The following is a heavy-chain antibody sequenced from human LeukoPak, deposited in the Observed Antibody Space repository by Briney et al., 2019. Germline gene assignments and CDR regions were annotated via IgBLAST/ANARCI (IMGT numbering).Heavy chain of an antibody. CDR3: ARDKNGDQYYFDY. J-gene: IGHJ4*02. D-gene: IGHD4-17*01. Sequence: ASVKVSCKASGYTFTGYYMHWVRQAPGQGLEWMGWINPDSGGTNYAQKFQGRVTMTRDTSISTAYMELIWLRSDDTTVYYCARDKNGDQYYFDYWSQGTLVTVSS. CDR1: GYTFTGYY. CDR2: INPDSGGT. V-gene: IGHV1-2*02.